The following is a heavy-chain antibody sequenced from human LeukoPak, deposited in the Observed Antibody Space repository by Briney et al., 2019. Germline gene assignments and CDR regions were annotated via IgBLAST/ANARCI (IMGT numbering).Heavy chain of an antibody. CDR1: GGSISSSSYY. J-gene: IGHJ3*02. CDR3: AREQTWPYDAFDI. CDR2: IYYSGST. V-gene: IGHV4-39*07. Sequence: KASETLSLTCTVSGGSISSSSYYWGWIRQPPGKGLEWIGSIYYSGSTYYNPSLKSRVTISVDTSKNQFSLKLSSVTAADTAVYYCAREQTWPYDAFDIWGQGTMVTVSP.